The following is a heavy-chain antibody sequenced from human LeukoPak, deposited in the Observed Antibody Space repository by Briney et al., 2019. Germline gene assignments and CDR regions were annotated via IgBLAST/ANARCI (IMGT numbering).Heavy chain of an antibody. D-gene: IGHD5-18*01. Sequence: SETLSLTCDVSGVSINTCCYYWTWIRQPPGKGLEWIGYKYYSGSTRYNSSLRSRLTISLDSPKNQFSLRLTSVTAADTAVYYCARGRSYGFDFDSRGPGTLVIVSS. CDR2: KYYSGST. CDR3: ARGRSYGFDFDS. J-gene: IGHJ4*02. V-gene: IGHV4-61*01. CDR1: GVSINTCCYY.